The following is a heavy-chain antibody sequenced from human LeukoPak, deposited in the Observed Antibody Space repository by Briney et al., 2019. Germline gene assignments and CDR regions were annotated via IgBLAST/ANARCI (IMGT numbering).Heavy chain of an antibody. Sequence: GGSLRLSCAASGFTFSSYAMHWVRQAPGKGLEWVAVISYDGSNKYYADSVKGRFTISRDNSKNTLYLQMNSLRAEDTAVYYCAKGRSVPAAIFGDYWGQGTLVTVSS. CDR1: GFTFSSYA. CDR3: AKGRSVPAAIFGDY. D-gene: IGHD2-2*01. CDR2: ISYDGSNK. V-gene: IGHV3-30*07. J-gene: IGHJ4*02.